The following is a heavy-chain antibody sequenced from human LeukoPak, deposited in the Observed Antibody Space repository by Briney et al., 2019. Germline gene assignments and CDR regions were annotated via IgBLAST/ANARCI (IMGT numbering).Heavy chain of an antibody. CDR1: GFTFSSYA. CDR2: ISGSGGST. Sequence: PGGSLRLSCAASGFTFSSYAMSWVRQAPGKGLEWVSTISGSGGSTYYADSVKGRFTISRDNSKNTLYLQMNSLRADDTAVYYCAKADSGSWYSDYWGQGTLVTVSS. CDR3: AKADSGSWYSDY. V-gene: IGHV3-23*01. D-gene: IGHD6-13*01. J-gene: IGHJ4*02.